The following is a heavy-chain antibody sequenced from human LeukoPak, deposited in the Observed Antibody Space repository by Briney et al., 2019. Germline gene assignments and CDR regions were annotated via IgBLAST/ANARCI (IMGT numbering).Heavy chain of an antibody. V-gene: IGHV4-31*03. CDR2: IYYSGYT. Sequence: SETLSLTCTVSGASVTSGGYYWSWIRQHPGKGLEWIGYIYYSGYTSHNPSLKSRVSISADTSKNQFSLKLTSTTAADTAVYYCVGGYASGWYRDYWGQGTLVTVSS. CDR3: VGGYASGWYRDY. CDR1: GASVTSGGYY. D-gene: IGHD6-19*01. J-gene: IGHJ4*02.